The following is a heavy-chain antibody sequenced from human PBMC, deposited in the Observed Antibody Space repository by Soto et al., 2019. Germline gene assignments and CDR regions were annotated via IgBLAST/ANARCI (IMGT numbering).Heavy chain of an antibody. CDR1: GGSISSYY. J-gene: IGHJ5*02. CDR3: ARAGTQWLRPRGWFDP. Sequence: SSETLSLTCTVSGGSISSYYWSWIRQPPGKGLEWIGYIYYSGSTNYNPSLKSRVTISVDTSKNQFSLKLSSVTAADTAVYYCARAGTQWLRPRGWFDPWGQGTLVTVSS. CDR2: IYYSGST. V-gene: IGHV4-59*01. D-gene: IGHD5-12*01.